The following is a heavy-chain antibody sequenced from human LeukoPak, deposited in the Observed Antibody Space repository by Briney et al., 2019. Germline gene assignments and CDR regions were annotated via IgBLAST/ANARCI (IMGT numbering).Heavy chain of an antibody. CDR2: FYTSGST. CDR1: GGSLSSDSYY. Sequence: SETLSLTCTVSGGSLSSDSYYWSWIRQPAGKVLEWIGRFYTSGSTDYNPSLKSRITISVDTSKNQPSLKLSAVTAADTAVYYCARAPQVPAAIADAFDIWGQGTMVTVSS. J-gene: IGHJ3*02. D-gene: IGHD2-2*01. V-gene: IGHV4-61*02. CDR3: ARAPQVPAAIADAFDI.